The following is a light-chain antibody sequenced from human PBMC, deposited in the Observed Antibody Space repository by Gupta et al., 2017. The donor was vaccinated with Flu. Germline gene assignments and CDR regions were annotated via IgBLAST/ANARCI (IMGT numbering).Light chain of an antibody. CDR2: AAS. CDR1: QSISSY. Sequence: DRVTITCRASQSISSYLNWYQQKPGRAPKLLIYAASSLQSGVPSRFIGSGSGTEFTLTISSLQPEDFATFYCQQSYSTPLFTFGPGTKVDIK. J-gene: IGKJ3*01. V-gene: IGKV1-39*01. CDR3: QQSYSTPLFT.